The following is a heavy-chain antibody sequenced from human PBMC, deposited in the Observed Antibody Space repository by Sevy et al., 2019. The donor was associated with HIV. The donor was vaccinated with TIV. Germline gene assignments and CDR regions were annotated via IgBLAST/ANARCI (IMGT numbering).Heavy chain of an antibody. CDR2: IKQDGSAK. Sequence: GGSLRLSCAASGFTFSYYWMSWVRQAPGKGLEWVANIKQDGSAKYYVDSVKGRFTSSRDNAKNSLNLQMNSLRAEDTALYYCARSQNDSTSDYDSWSGYYIYWWGMDVWGQGTTVTVSS. D-gene: IGHD3-3*01. CDR3: ARSQNDSTSDYDSWSGYYIYWWGMDV. V-gene: IGHV3-7*01. J-gene: IGHJ6*02. CDR1: GFTFSYYW.